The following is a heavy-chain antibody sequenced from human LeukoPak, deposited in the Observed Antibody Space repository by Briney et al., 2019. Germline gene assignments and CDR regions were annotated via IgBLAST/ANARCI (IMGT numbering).Heavy chain of an antibody. D-gene: IGHD6-13*01. CDR3: ARRSAAAGNDY. CDR2: IYYSGST. CDR1: GGSISSYY. J-gene: IGHJ4*02. V-gene: IGHV4-59*01. Sequence: PSETLSLTCTVSGGSISSYYWSWIRQPPGKGLEWIGYIYYSGSTNYNPSLKSRVTISVDTSKNQFSLKLSSVTAADTAVYYCARRSAAAGNDYWGQGTLVTASS.